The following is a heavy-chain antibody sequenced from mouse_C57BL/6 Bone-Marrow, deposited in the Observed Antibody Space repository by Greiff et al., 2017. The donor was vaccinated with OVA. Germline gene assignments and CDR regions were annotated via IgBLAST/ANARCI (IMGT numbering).Heavy chain of an antibody. D-gene: IGHD1-1*01. Sequence: VHLVESGAELASPGASVTLSCKASGYTFTDHIMNWVKKRPGQGLEWIGRIYPVSGETNYNQKFMGKATFSVDRSSSTVYMVLNSLTSEDPAVYYCGRGIVGGYYAMDYWGQGTSVTVSS. J-gene: IGHJ4*01. CDR3: GRGIVGGYYAMDY. CDR1: GYTFTDHI. CDR2: IYPVSGET. V-gene: IGHV1-11*01.